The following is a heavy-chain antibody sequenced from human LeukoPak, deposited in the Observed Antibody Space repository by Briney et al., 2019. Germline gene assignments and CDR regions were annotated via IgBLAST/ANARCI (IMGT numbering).Heavy chain of an antibody. CDR1: GFTFSSYG. J-gene: IGHJ6*02. V-gene: IGHV3-30*03. CDR2: ISYDGTNE. CDR3: ARDIKWLGRYYYYGLDV. D-gene: IGHD6-19*01. Sequence: GGSLRLSCADSGFTFSSYGMHWVRQAPGKGLEWVAIISYDGTNEYYADSVKGRFTISRDNSKNTLYLQVNSLRAGDTAVYYCARDIKWLGRYYYYGLDVWGQGTTVTVSS.